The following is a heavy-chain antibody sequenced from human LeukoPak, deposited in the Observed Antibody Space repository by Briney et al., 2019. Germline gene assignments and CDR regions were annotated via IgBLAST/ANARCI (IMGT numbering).Heavy chain of an antibody. D-gene: IGHD6-19*01. V-gene: IGHV1-18*04. J-gene: IGHJ3*02. Sequence: GASVKVSCKASGYTFSSYGISWVRQAPGQGLEWMGCINTYNGNTNYAQKLQGRVSMTTDTSTSTAYMELRSLRSDDTAVYYCARDENRSGWSAFDIWGQGTMVTVSS. CDR3: ARDENRSGWSAFDI. CDR2: INTYNGNT. CDR1: GYTFSSYG.